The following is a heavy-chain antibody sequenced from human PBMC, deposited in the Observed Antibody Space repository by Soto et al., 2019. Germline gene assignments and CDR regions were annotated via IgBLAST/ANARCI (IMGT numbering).Heavy chain of an antibody. D-gene: IGHD5-18*01. CDR3: ARSEVVRGYSFHYGMDV. V-gene: IGHV4-61*08. Sequence: SETLSLTCGVSGDSITSGDYFWSWIRQPPGKGLEWIGYIYYSGSTNYNPSLKSRVTISVDTSKNQFSLKLGSVTAADTAVYYCARSEVVRGYSFHYGMDVWGQGTTVTVSS. J-gene: IGHJ6*02. CDR2: IYYSGST. CDR1: GDSITSGDYF.